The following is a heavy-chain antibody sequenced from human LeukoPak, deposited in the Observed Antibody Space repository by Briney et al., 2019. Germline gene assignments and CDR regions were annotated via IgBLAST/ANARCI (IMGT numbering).Heavy chain of an antibody. V-gene: IGHV1-46*01. CDR2: INPSGGST. D-gene: IGHD3-22*01. Sequence: GASVKVSCKASGYTFTNYYIHWVRQAPGQGLEWMGIINPSGGSTNFAQKFQGRVTMTTDTSTSTVYMELSSLRSEDTAVYYCARIYYDSSGYVFDYWGQGTLVTVSS. CDR1: GYTFTNYY. J-gene: IGHJ4*02. CDR3: ARIYYDSSGYVFDY.